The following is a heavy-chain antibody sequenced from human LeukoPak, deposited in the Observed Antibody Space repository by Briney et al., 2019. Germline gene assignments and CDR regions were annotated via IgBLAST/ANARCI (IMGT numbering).Heavy chain of an antibody. Sequence: SETLSLTCTVSGYSISSGYYWGWIRQPPGKGLEWIGSIYHSGGTYYNPSLKSRVTISVDTSKNQFSLKLSSVTAADTAVYYCARDYWELLPGGYYYMDVWGKGTTVTVSS. CDR1: GYSISSGYY. V-gene: IGHV4-38-2*02. CDR2: IYHSGGT. J-gene: IGHJ6*03. D-gene: IGHD1-26*01. CDR3: ARDYWELLPGGYYYMDV.